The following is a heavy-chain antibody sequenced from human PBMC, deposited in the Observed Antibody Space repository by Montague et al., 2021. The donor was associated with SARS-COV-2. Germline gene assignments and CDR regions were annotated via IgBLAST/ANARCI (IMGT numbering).Heavy chain of an antibody. D-gene: IGHD4-17*01. V-gene: IGHV3-11*03. CDR3: ARMDYGDPNSGYYFDN. CDR1: GFTFRDYY. Sequence: SLRLSCAASGFTFRDYYMGWIRRAPGKGLEWISYLSATTGYTNNADPVKGRFTISRDNAKNSLFLYMNSLRAEDTAVYYCARMDYGDPNSGYYFDNWGLGTPVTVSS. J-gene: IGHJ4*02. CDR2: LSATTGYT.